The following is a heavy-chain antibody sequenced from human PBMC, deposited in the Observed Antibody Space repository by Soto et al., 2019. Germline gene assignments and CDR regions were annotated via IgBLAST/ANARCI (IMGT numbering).Heavy chain of an antibody. D-gene: IGHD3-16*01. V-gene: IGHV4-59*08. CDR1: GGSISSDY. Sequence: QVQLQESGTGLVKPSETLSLTCTVSGGSISSDYWSWIRLPPGKGLEYIGYIYHSNSANYNPSLASRVTISADTSTKQVSLKLRSVTSADTAVYYWTRGLWEPEGYGMHVWSQGTAVIVS. J-gene: IGHJ6*02. CDR3: TRGLWEPEGYGMHV. CDR2: IYHSNSA.